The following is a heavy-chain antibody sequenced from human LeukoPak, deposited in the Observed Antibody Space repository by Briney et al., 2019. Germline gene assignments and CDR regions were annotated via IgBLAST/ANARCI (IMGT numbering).Heavy chain of an antibody. CDR1: GYTFTTYY. V-gene: IGHV1-46*01. D-gene: IGHD1-26*01. Sequence: ASVKVSCKASGYTFTTYYMHWVRQAPGQGLEWMGIINPSDGSTSYAQKFQGRVTLTRDMSTTTVYMELSSLRSDDTAVYYCACTVGADIPDAFDIWGQGTMVTVSS. CDR2: INPSDGST. J-gene: IGHJ3*02. CDR3: ACTVGADIPDAFDI.